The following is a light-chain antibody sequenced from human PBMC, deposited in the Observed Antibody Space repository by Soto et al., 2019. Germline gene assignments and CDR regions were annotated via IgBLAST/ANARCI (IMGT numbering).Light chain of an antibody. V-gene: IGKV3-20*01. CDR1: ASISSIF. J-gene: IGKJ1*01. Sequence: DIVLRQSPGTLSLSPGQRATLSCSATASISSIFLAWYQRKPGQAPRLLIDGASSRATGIPDRFSGSGSGTDFTLTISRMEPEDFAVYYCQQCGSSPETFGQGTKVDIK. CDR3: QQCGSSPET. CDR2: GAS.